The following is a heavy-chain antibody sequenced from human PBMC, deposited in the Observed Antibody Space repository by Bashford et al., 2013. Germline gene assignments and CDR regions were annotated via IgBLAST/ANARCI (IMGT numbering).Heavy chain of an antibody. Sequence: GSLRLSCAASGFTFSSHAMTWVRQAPGKGLEWVSIISDNGAVTFYADAVKGRFTISRDNSKNTLYLQMHSLRAEDTAVYYCAKGYCSGGRCYYYFDDWGQGTLVTVSS. CDR2: ISDNGAVT. J-gene: IGHJ4*02. CDR1: GFTFSSHA. D-gene: IGHD2-15*01. CDR3: AKGYCSGGRCYYYFDD. V-gene: IGHV3-23*01.